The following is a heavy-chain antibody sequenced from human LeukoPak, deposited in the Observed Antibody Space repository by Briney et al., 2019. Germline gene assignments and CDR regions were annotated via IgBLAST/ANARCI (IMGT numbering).Heavy chain of an antibody. Sequence: PGGSLRLSCAASGFTFSSYGMHWVRQAPGKGLEWVAFIRYDGSNKYYADPVKGRFTISRDNSKNTLYLQMNSLRAEDTAVYYCAKDRRGDYYYYMDVWGKGTTVTVSS. CDR3: AKDRRGDYYYYMDV. J-gene: IGHJ6*03. D-gene: IGHD5-24*01. CDR2: IRYDGSNK. CDR1: GFTFSSYG. V-gene: IGHV3-30*02.